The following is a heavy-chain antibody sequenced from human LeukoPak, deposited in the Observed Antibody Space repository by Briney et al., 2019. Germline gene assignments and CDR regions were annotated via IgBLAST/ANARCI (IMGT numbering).Heavy chain of an antibody. CDR1: GGSISSSTYY. Sequence: SETLSLTCTVYGGSISSSTYYWGWIRQPPGKGLEWIGSIYYSGSTYYNPSLKSRVTISVDTSKNQFSLKLSSVTAADTAAYYCARLTSGSYRLAFDYWGQGTLVTVSS. J-gene: IGHJ4*02. V-gene: IGHV4-39*01. CDR2: IYYSGST. CDR3: ARLTSGSYRLAFDY. D-gene: IGHD1-26*01.